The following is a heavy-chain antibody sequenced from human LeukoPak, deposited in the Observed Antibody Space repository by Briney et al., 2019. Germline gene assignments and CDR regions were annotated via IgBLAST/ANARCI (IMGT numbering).Heavy chain of an antibody. Sequence: GGSLRLSCAASGFTVSSNYMSWVRQAPGKGLEWVSVIYSGGSTYYADSVKGRFTISRDNSKNTLYLQMNSLGAEDTAVYYCASSSLVRGVIIDFDYWGQGTLVTVSS. CDR3: ASSSLVRGVIIDFDY. CDR1: GFTVSSNY. D-gene: IGHD3-10*01. J-gene: IGHJ4*02. CDR2: IYSGGST. V-gene: IGHV3-66*01.